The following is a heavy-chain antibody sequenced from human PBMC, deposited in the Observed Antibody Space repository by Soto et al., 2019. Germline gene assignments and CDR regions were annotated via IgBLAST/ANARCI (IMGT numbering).Heavy chain of an antibody. CDR2: IYYSGST. Sequence: SETLSLTCTVSGGFIISSSYYWGWIRQPPGKGLEWIGSIYYSGSTYYNPSLKSRVTISVDTSKNQFSLKLSSVTAADTAVYYCARDPGSSSPDDAIDIWGQGTMVTVSS. D-gene: IGHD6-13*01. CDR3: ARDPGSSSPDDAIDI. CDR1: GGFIISSSYY. V-gene: IGHV4-39*02. J-gene: IGHJ3*02.